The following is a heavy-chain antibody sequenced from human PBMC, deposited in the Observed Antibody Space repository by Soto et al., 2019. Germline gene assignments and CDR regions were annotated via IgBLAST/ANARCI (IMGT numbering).Heavy chain of an antibody. CDR2: INPNSGGT. J-gene: IGHJ6*02. CDR3: ARVERIQLWLQSFLSYYGMDV. Sequence: ASVKVSCKASGYTFTGYYMHWVRQAPGQGLEWMGWINPNSGGTNYAQKFQGRVTMTRDTSISTAYMELSRLRSDDTAVYYCARVERIQLWLQSFLSYYGMDVWGQGTTVTVSS. CDR1: GYTFTGYY. V-gene: IGHV1-2*02. D-gene: IGHD5-18*01.